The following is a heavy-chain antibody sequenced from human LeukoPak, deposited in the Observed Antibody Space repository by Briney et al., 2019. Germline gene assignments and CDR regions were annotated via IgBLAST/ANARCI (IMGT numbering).Heavy chain of an antibody. D-gene: IGHD6-13*01. CDR3: ARSSYSSSWYWGVFDY. V-gene: IGHV3-23*01. CDR1: GFTFSSYA. J-gene: IGHJ4*02. CDR2: ISGSGGST. Sequence: GGSLRLSCAASGFTFSSYAMSWVRQAPGKGLEWVSAISGSGGSTYYADSVKGRFTISRDNSKNTLYLQMNSLRAEDTAVYYCARSSYSSSWYWGVFDYWGQGTLVTVSS.